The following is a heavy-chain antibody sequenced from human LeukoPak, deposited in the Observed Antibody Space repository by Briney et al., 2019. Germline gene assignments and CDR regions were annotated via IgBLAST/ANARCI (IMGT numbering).Heavy chain of an antibody. CDR1: GGSFSGYY. CDR3: ARNKLGYCSGGSCSGFDP. Sequence: SETLSLTCAVYGGSFSGYYWSWIRHPPGKGLEWIGEINHSGSTNYNPSLKSRVTISVDTSKNQFSLKLSSVTAADTAVYYCARNKLGYCSGGSCSGFDPWGQGTLVTVSS. V-gene: IGHV4-34*01. D-gene: IGHD2-15*01. J-gene: IGHJ5*02. CDR2: INHSGST.